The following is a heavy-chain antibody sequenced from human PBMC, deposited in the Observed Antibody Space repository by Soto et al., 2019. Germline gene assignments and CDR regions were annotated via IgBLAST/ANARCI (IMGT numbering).Heavy chain of an antibody. Sequence: GGSLRLSCAASGFTFSSYGMHWVRQAPGKGLEWVAVISYDGSNKYYADSVKGRFTISRDNSKNTLYLQMNSLRAEDTAVYYCAKDGRRGSSWYPAYGMDVWGQGTTVTVS. V-gene: IGHV3-30*18. CDR1: GFTFSSYG. D-gene: IGHD6-13*01. CDR2: ISYDGSNK. J-gene: IGHJ6*02. CDR3: AKDGRRGSSWYPAYGMDV.